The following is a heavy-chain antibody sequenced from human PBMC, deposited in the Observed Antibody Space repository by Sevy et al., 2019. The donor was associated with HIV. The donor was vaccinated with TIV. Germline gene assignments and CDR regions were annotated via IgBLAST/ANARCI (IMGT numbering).Heavy chain of an antibody. CDR3: ARDVEQQLADY. J-gene: IGHJ4*02. Sequence: GGCLRLSCAASGFTFSNYSMNWVRQAPGKGPEWVSSISTSSTYIYHADSVKGRFTISRDDAKNSLYLQMNSLRAEDTAIYYCARDVEQQLADYWGQGTLVTVSS. V-gene: IGHV3-21*01. CDR2: ISTSSTYI. D-gene: IGHD6-13*01. CDR1: GFTFSNYS.